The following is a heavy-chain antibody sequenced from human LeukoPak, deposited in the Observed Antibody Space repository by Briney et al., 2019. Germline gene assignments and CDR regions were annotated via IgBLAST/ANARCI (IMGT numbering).Heavy chain of an antibody. CDR3: ARVITMVRGAPNAGAFDI. D-gene: IGHD3-10*01. CDR2: IRFDGSNT. V-gene: IGHV3-30*02. CDR1: GFIFSSYG. J-gene: IGHJ3*02. Sequence: GGSLRLSCAASGFIFSSYGMHWVRQAPGKGLEWVTFIRFDGSNTYYSDSVKGRFTISRDNAKNSLYLQMSGLSAEDTAVYYCARVITMVRGAPNAGAFDIWGQGTMVTVSS.